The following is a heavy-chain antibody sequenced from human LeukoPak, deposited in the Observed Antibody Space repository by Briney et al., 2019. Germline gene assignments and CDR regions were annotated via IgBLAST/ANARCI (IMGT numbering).Heavy chain of an antibody. CDR3: AKDLGRYRNNYFDY. J-gene: IGHJ4*02. V-gene: IGHV3-23*01. D-gene: IGHD1-26*01. CDR2: ISGSGGGT. CDR1: GFTFNSYA. Sequence: GESLRLSCAASGFTFNSYAMSWVRQAPEKGLEWVATISGSGGGTYYADSVKGRFTISRDDSKNTLYLQMNSLRAEDTAVYYCAKDLGRYRNNYFDYWGQGTLVTVSS.